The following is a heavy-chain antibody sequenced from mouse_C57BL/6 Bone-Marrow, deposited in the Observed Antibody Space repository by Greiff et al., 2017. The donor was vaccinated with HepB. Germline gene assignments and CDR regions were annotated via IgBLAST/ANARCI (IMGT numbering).Heavy chain of an antibody. CDR3: VYYDYDSFAY. Sequence: VQLQQPGAELVMPGASVKLSCKASGYTFNSYWMHWVKQRPGQGLEWIGEIDPSDSYTNYNQKFKGKSTLTVDKSSSTAYMQLSSLTSEDSAVYYCVYYDYDSFAYWGQGTLVTVSA. D-gene: IGHD2-4*01. CDR1: GYTFNSYW. V-gene: IGHV1-69*01. J-gene: IGHJ3*01. CDR2: IDPSDSYT.